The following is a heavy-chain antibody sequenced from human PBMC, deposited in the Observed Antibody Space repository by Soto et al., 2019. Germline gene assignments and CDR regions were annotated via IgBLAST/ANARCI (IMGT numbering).Heavy chain of an antibody. V-gene: IGHV4-4*07. CDR3: ARESVSGTYRFDS. D-gene: IGHD3-16*01. CDR2: IHDTGRT. Sequence: QVQLQESGPGLVRPSETLSLTCTVSGDSLSTYYWSWIRQPAGELLEWIARIHDTGRTNYNPSLKNRVNSSVDTSKNQFSLRVNSVTAAYTAVYYCARESVSGTYRFDSWGQGTLVTVSS. J-gene: IGHJ4*02. CDR1: GDSLSTYY.